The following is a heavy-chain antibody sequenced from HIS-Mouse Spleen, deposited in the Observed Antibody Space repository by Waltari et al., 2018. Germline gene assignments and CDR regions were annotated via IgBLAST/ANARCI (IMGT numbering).Heavy chain of an antibody. CDR1: GGSFSSSSYY. J-gene: IGHJ5*02. V-gene: IGHV4-39*01. CDR2: IYYSGST. Sequence: QLQLQESGPGLVKPSETLSLTCTVPGGSFSSSSYYWGWTRQPPGKGLEWIGSIYYSGSTYYNPSLKSRVTISVDTSKNQFSLKLSSVTAADTAVYYCARKRTASGWFDPWGQGTLVTVSS. D-gene: IGHD2-21*02. CDR3: ARKRTASGWFDP.